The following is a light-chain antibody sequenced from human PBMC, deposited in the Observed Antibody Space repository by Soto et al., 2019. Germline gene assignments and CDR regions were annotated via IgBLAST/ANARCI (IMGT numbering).Light chain of an antibody. CDR2: GAS. CDR1: QSVSNN. J-gene: IGKJ1*01. V-gene: IGKV3-15*01. CDR3: QQYGSSPWA. Sequence: EILFPQSPVTLSVSPGERPTLSCRASQSVSNNLAWYQQRPGQAPRLLIHGASTRDTGIPARFSGGGSGTEFTLTISELQSEDFEVYYCQQYGSSPWAFGPGTKVDIK.